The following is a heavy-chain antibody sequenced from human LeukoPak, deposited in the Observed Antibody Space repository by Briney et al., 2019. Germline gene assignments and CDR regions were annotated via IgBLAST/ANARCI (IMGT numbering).Heavy chain of an antibody. D-gene: IGHD2-15*01. Sequence: GGSLRLSCAASGFTFNSYAMNWVRQAPGKGLEWVSFLSSSSSYIYYADSVKGRFTISRDNAKNSLYLQMHSLRAEDTAVYYCARDGYCSGGSCYSDYWGQGTLVTVSS. J-gene: IGHJ4*02. CDR1: GFTFNSYA. V-gene: IGHV3-21*01. CDR2: LSSSSSYI. CDR3: ARDGYCSGGSCYSDY.